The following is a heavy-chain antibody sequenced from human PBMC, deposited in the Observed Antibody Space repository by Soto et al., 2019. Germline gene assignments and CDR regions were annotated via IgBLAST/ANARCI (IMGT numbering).Heavy chain of an antibody. Sequence: GGSLRLSCAASGFTFSVHWISWVRQAPGKGLEWVANIKNEDVSEKYYVDSVKGRFTISRDNAKNSVFLQMNSLRVEDTAVYYCARGHYGMDVWGQGPPVTVYS. CDR1: GFTFSVHW. CDR2: IKNEDVSEK. V-gene: IGHV3-7*03. J-gene: IGHJ6*02. CDR3: ARGHYGMDV.